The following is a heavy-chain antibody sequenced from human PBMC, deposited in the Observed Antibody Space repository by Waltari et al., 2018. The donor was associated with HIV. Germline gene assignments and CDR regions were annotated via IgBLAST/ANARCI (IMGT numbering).Heavy chain of an antibody. CDR2: ISWNSGTI. J-gene: IGHJ2*01. Sequence: EVQLVESGGGLVQPGRSLRLSCAAPGFTFDDYAMHWVRQAPGKGLEWVSGISWNSGTIGYADSVKGRFTISRDNAKNSLYMQMNSLRAEDTALYYCAKDKRSGYGGNSVWYFDLWGRGTLVTVSS. CDR3: AKDKRSGYGGNSVWYFDL. V-gene: IGHV3-9*01. CDR1: GFTFDDYA. D-gene: IGHD4-17*01.